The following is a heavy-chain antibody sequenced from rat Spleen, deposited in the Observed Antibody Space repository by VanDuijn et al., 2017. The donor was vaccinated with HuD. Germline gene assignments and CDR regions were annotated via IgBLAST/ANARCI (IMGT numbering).Heavy chain of an antibody. V-gene: IGHV3-3*01. D-gene: IGHD1-4*01. CDR3: ARHPGIPGSPGVMDA. J-gene: IGHJ4*01. Sequence: EVQLQESGPGLVKPSQSLSLTCSVTGYSITSSYRWNWIRKFPGNKLEWMGYINSAGSTNYNPSLKSRISITRDTSKNQFFLQVNSVTTADTATYYCARHPGIPGSPGVMDAWGQGASVTVSS. CDR1: GYSITSSYR. CDR2: INSAGST.